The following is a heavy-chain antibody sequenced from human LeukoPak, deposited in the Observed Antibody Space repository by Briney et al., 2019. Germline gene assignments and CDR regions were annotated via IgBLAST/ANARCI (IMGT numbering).Heavy chain of an antibody. D-gene: IGHD4-17*01. J-gene: IGHJ4*02. Sequence: SETLSLTCTVSGGSISSGGYYWSWIRQPPGKGLEWIGYIYHSGSTYYNPSLKSRVTISVDRSKNQFSLKLSPVTAADTAVYYCARRRTYGDYDFDYWGQGTLVTVSS. CDR2: IYHSGST. CDR1: GGSISSGGYY. V-gene: IGHV4-30-2*01. CDR3: ARRRTYGDYDFDY.